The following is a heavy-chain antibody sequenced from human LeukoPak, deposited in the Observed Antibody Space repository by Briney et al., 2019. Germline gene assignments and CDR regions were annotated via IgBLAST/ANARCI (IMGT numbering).Heavy chain of an antibody. J-gene: IGHJ4*02. CDR1: GGSISSYL. D-gene: IGHD5-12*01. CDR2: THYSGGT. CDR3: ARGFRGYSGYDWYFDY. Sequence: SETLSLICTASGGSISSYLWNWIRQPPGKGLEWIGYTHYSGGTNYNPSLKSRVTMSLDTSKNQLSLKLSSVTAADTAVYYCARGFRGYSGYDWYFDYWGQGILVTVSS. V-gene: IGHV4-59*01.